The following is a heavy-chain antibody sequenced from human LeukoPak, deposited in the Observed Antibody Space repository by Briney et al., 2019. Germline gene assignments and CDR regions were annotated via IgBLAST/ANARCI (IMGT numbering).Heavy chain of an antibody. D-gene: IGHD3-10*01. CDR1: GYSFNTYG. J-gene: IGHJ4*02. V-gene: IGHV1-18*01. Sequence: ASVKVSCKASGYSFNTYGITWVRQGPGQGLEWVGWINGDNGHTRYGQKIQGRVTIITETSTSTVHMEVKSLTFDDTAVYYCARDADGSGTLLDFWGQGTPVTVSS. CDR3: ARDADGSGTLLDF. CDR2: INGDNGHT.